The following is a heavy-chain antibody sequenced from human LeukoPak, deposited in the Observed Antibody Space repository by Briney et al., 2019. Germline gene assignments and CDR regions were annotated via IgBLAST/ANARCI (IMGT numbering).Heavy chain of an antibody. CDR3: ARLDPNWYFEL. CDR1: GASITSYY. V-gene: IGHV4-59*08. CDR2: IYCSGST. J-gene: IGHJ2*01. Sequence: SETLSLTCTVSGASITSYYWGWIRQPPGKGLECIGYIYCSGSTNYNPSLKWRVSMSIGTSRAQFSLRLSSVTAADTAVYYCARLDPNWYFELWGRGTLVTVSS.